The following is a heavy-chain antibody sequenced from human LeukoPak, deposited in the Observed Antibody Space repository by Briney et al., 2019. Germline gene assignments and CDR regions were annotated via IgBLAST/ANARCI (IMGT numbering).Heavy chain of an antibody. Sequence: ASVKVSCKASGGTFSSCAINWVRQAPGQGLEWMGRIIPILGIANYAQKFQGRVTITADKSTSTAYMELSSLRSEDTAVYYCARGGDPDVGGIATADYGGQGTLVTVS. D-gene: IGHD3-16*01. V-gene: IGHV1-69*04. CDR2: IIPILGIA. CDR1: GGTFSSCA. J-gene: IGHJ4*02. CDR3: ARGGDPDVGGIATADY.